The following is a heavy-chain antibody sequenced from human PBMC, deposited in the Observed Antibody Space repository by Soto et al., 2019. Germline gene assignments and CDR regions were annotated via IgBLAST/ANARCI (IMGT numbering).Heavy chain of an antibody. CDR3: ARAYPYDILTGSLDY. CDR1: GFTFSSYS. D-gene: IGHD3-9*01. V-gene: IGHV3-21*01. J-gene: IGHJ4*02. CDR2: ISSSISYI. Sequence: GGSLRLSCAASGFTFSSYSMNWVRQAPGKGLEWVSSISSSISYIYYADSVKGRFTISRDNAKNSLYLQMNSLRAEDTAVYYCARAYPYDILTGSLDYWGQGTLVTVSS.